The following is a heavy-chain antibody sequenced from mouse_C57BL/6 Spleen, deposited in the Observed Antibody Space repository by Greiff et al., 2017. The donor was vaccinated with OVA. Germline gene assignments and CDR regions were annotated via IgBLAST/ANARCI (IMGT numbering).Heavy chain of an antibody. V-gene: IGHV5-6*01. CDR3: ASPYDYDFAY. Sequence: EVMLVESGGDLVKPGGSLKLSCAASGFTFSSYGMSWVRQTPDKRLEWVATISSGGSYTYYPDSVKGRFTISRDNAKNTLYLQMSSLKSEDTAMYYCASPYDYDFAYWGQGTLVTVSA. D-gene: IGHD2-4*01. CDR2: ISSGGSYT. CDR1: GFTFSSYG. J-gene: IGHJ3*01.